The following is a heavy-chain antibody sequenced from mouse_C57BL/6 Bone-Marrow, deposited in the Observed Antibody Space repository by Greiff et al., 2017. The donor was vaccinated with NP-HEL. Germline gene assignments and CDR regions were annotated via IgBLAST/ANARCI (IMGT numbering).Heavy chain of an antibody. CDR1: GFSLTSYG. CDR2: IWSGGST. Sequence: VQLVESGPGLVQPSQSLSITCTVSGFSLTSYGVHWVRQSPGKGLEWLGVIWSGGSTDYNAAFISRLSISKDNSKSQVFFKMNSLQADDTAIYYCARNSRGLLDYWGQGTTLTVSS. V-gene: IGHV2-2*01. J-gene: IGHJ2*01. D-gene: IGHD2-10*01. CDR3: ARNSRGLLDY.